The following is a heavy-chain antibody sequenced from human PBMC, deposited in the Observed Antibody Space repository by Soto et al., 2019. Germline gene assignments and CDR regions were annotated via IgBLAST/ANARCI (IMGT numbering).Heavy chain of an antibody. J-gene: IGHJ6*02. CDR1: GFTVSSNY. Sequence: PGGSLRLSCAAYGFTVSSNYMSWVRQAPGKGLEWVSVIYSGGSTYYADSVKGRFTISRHNSKNTLYLQMNSLRAEDTAVYYCARGLRWLQLGYYYYGMDVWGQGTTVTVSS. V-gene: IGHV3-53*04. CDR3: ARGLRWLQLGYYYYGMDV. D-gene: IGHD5-12*01. CDR2: IYSGGST.